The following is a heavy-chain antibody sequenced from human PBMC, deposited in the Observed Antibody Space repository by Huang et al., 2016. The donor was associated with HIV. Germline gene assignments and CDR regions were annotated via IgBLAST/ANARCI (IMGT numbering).Heavy chain of an antibody. Sequence: EVQLVESGGGLVKPGGSLRLSCAASGFTFSNAWMSWVREAQGKGLECVGRIKSKTDGGTTDYAAPVKGRFTISRDDSKKTRYLKMNSLKSEDTAVYYCSSGSTSSPDYYYYYGMEVWGQGTTVTVSS. CDR2: IKSKTDGGTT. D-gene: IGHD2-2*01. CDR3: SSGSTSSPDYYYYYGMEV. CDR1: GFTFSNAW. J-gene: IGHJ6*02. V-gene: IGHV3-15*01.